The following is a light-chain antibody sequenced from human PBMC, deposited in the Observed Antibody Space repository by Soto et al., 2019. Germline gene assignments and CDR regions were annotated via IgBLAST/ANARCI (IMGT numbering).Light chain of an antibody. CDR1: QSVSSY. CDR3: QQYGSSPLT. J-gene: IGKJ4*01. CDR2: DAS. V-gene: IGKV3-11*01. Sequence: EIVLTQSPATLSLSPGERATLSCRASQSVSSYLAWYQQKPGQAPRLLIYDASNRATGIPARFSGSGSGTEFTLTISSLQPDDFAVYYCQQYGSSPLTFGGGTKVDIK.